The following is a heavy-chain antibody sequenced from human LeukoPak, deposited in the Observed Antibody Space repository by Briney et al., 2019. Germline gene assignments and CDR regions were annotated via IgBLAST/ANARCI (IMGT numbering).Heavy chain of an antibody. CDR1: GFTFSSYA. J-gene: IGHJ4*02. Sequence: PGGSLRLSCAASGFTFSSYAMSWVRQAPGKGLEWVSAITGSGASTYYADSVKGRFTISRDNSKHTLYLQINSLRAEDTAVYYCARGVTRYCSSTSCDYFDYWGQGTLVTVSS. CDR3: ARGVTRYCSSTSCDYFDY. D-gene: IGHD2-2*01. V-gene: IGHV3-23*01. CDR2: ITGSGAST.